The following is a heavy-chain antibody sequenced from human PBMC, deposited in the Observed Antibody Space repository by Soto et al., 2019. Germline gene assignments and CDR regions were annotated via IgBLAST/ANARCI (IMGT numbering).Heavy chain of an antibody. CDR1: GGSFSSSSHY. V-gene: IGHV4-39*01. CDR3: ARLAVRGLTATG. Sequence: QLQLQESGPGLVKPSETLSLTCTVSGGSFSSSSHYWGWIRQPPGKGLEWIGSIYFSGSTYYNPSLKSRVTISVDTSKNQVSLKLSSVTAADTAVYYCARLAVRGLTATGWGQGSLVTVSS. CDR2: IYFSGST. D-gene: IGHD3-10*01. J-gene: IGHJ4*02.